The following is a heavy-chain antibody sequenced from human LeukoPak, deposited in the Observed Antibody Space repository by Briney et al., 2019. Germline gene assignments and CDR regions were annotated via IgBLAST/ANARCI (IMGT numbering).Heavy chain of an antibody. J-gene: IGHJ3*02. CDR1: GGSISTSSYY. V-gene: IGHV4-39*07. Sequence: SETLSLTCTVSGGSISTSSYYWGWIRQPPGKGLEWIGSIYYSGTTYYNPSLKSRVTISVDTSKNQFSLKVNSATAADTAVYYCARVTFSPSDAFDIWGQGTMVTVSS. CDR2: IYYSGTT. CDR3: ARVTFSPSDAFDI.